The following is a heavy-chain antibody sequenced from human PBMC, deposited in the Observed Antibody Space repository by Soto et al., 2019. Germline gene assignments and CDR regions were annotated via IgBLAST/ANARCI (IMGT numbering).Heavy chain of an antibody. D-gene: IGHD2-8*02. CDR3: TNYTGYGMDV. V-gene: IGHV3-53*02. CDR2: IYTGGST. J-gene: IGHJ6*02. CDR1: GFIVSSKY. Sequence: EVQMVETGGGLSQPGGSLRLCCAVSGFIVSSKYMTWVRQAPGKGLEWVSVIYTGGSTHYADSARGRFTISRDSSKNTLYLQMNSLRAEDAAVYYCTNYTGYGMDVWGQGTTVTVSS.